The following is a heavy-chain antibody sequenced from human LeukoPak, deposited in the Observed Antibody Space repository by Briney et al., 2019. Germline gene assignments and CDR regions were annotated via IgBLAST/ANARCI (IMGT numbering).Heavy chain of an antibody. CDR2: INHSGST. J-gene: IGHJ6*02. Sequence: SETLSLTCAVYGGSFSVYYWSWIRQPPGKGLEWIGEINHSGSTNYNPSLKSRVTISVDTSKNQFSLKLSSVTAADTAVYYCARGGTVTTPPHGPFGENYYYGMDVWGQGTTVTVSS. CDR1: GGSFSVYY. D-gene: IGHD4-17*01. V-gene: IGHV4-34*01. CDR3: ARGGTVTTPPHGPFGENYYYGMDV.